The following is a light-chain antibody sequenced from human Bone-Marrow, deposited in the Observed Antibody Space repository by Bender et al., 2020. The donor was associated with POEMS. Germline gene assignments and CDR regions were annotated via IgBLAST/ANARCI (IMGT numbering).Light chain of an antibody. CDR1: SSDVGGYWY. J-gene: IGLJ2*01. Sequence: QSALTQPPSASGSPGQSVTISCTGTSSDVGGYWYVSWYQQHPGKAPKLILYEVTERPSGVPDRFSGSKSGNTASLTVSGLQAEDGADYFCSSYAGSNPVVFGGGTKLTVL. CDR3: SSYAGSNPVV. V-gene: IGLV2-8*01. CDR2: EVT.